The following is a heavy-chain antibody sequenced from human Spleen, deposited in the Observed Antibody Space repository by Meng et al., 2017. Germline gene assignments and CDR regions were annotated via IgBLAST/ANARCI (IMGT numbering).Heavy chain of an antibody. CDR3: ARDLSAARRDFDY. CDR2: TYYRSKWYN. Sequence: QVRLQTSCPRLVKPSQTLSLPGAISGDSVSSNSDAWNWIRQSPSRGLEWLGRTYYRSKWYNDYAVSVKNRITINPDTSKNQFSLQLNSVTPEDTAVYYCARDLSAARRDFDYWGQGTLVTVSS. D-gene: IGHD6-6*01. V-gene: IGHV6-1*02. J-gene: IGHJ4*02. CDR1: GDSVSSNSDA.